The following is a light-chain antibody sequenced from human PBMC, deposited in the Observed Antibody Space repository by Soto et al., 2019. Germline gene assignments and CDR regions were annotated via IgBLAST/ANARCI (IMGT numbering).Light chain of an antibody. Sequence: QSALTQPASVSGSPGQSITISCTGTSSDVGGYNYVSWYQQHPGKAPKLMIYDVSNRPSGVSNRFSGSKSGNTASLTISGLQAEDEADYYCTSYTCSSTLVVFGGGT. CDR2: DVS. J-gene: IGLJ2*01. V-gene: IGLV2-14*01. CDR3: TSYTCSSTLVV. CDR1: SSDVGGYNY.